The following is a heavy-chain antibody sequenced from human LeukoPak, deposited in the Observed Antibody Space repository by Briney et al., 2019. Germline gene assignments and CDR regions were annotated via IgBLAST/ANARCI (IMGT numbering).Heavy chain of an antibody. J-gene: IGHJ4*02. CDR2: IIPIFGTA. V-gene: IGHV1-69*13. CDR3: ARANTSRAGHFPVYYNSSGYYF. Sequence: SVKVSCKASGGTFSSYAISWVRQAPGQGLEWMGGIIPIFGTANYAQKFQGRVTITADESTSTAYMELSSLRSEDTAVYYCARANTSRAGHFPVYYNSSGYYFWGQGPLVTVSS. CDR1: GGTFSSYA. D-gene: IGHD3-22*01.